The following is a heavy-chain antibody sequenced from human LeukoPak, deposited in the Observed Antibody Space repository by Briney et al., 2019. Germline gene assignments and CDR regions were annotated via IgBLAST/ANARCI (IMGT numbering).Heavy chain of an antibody. CDR2: IYYSGST. V-gene: IGHV4-59*01. CDR3: ASPGIVAAGTDRGFDY. CDR1: GGSISSYY. D-gene: IGHD6-13*01. J-gene: IGHJ4*02. Sequence: SQTLSLTCTVSGGSISSYYWSWIRQPPGKGLEWIGFIYYSGSTNYNPSLKSRVTISVDTSKNQFSLKLSSVTAADTAVYYCASPGIVAAGTDRGFDYWGQGTLVAVSS.